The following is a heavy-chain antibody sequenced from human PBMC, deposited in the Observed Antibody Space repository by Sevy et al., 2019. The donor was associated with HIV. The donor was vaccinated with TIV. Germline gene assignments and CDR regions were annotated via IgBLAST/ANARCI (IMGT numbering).Heavy chain of an antibody. D-gene: IGHD5-18*01. CDR3: ARLPKRESSYGLLDY. V-gene: IGHV3-11*01. Sequence: GGSLRLSCAASGVTFSDYYMSWIRQAPGKRLEWVSYISSSGSTIYYADSVKGRFIISRDNAKNSLYLQMKSLRAEDTAVYYCARLPKRESSYGLLDYWGQGSLVTVSS. CDR2: ISSSGSTI. J-gene: IGHJ4*02. CDR1: GVTFSDYY.